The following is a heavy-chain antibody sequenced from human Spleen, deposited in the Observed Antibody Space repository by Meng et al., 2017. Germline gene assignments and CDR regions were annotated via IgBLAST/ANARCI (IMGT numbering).Heavy chain of an antibody. CDR2: IYYSGSA. Sequence: QVQLQESGPGLVKPSETLSPTCSVSGGPISSTNYYWAWIRQPPGKGLEYVVSIYYSGSAFYNPSLKSRVTISIDTSKNQFSLKLSSVTAADSAVYYCARGPTTMAHDFDYWGQGTLVTVSS. CDR1: GGPISSTNYY. V-gene: IGHV4-39*07. D-gene: IGHD4-11*01. J-gene: IGHJ4*02. CDR3: ARGPTTMAHDFDY.